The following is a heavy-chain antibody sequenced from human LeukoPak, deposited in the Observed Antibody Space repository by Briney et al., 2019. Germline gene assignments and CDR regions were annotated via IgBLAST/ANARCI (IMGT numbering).Heavy chain of an antibody. CDR3: TRDRGTYNWLDP. CDR1: GFTLSDSA. J-gene: IGHJ5*02. Sequence: GGSLRLSCAASGFTLSDSAIHWVRQASGKGLEWVGFFDRPAKSYATAYGASVGGRFTISRDDSKNTAYLQMDSLKTEDTALYYCTRDRGTYNWLDPWGQGTLVTVSS. V-gene: IGHV3-73*01. CDR2: FDRPAKSYAT. D-gene: IGHD1-26*01.